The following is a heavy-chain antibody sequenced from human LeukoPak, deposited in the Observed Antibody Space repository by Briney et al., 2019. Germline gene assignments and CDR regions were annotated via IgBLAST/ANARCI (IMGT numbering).Heavy chain of an antibody. Sequence: ASVKVSCKASGYTFTGYYMHWVRQAPGQGLERMGWINPNSGGTNYAQKFQGRVTMTRDTSISTAYMELSRLRSDDTAVYYCARDGVEMATIWAFDIWGQGTMVTVSS. CDR1: GYTFTGYY. V-gene: IGHV1-2*02. D-gene: IGHD5-24*01. CDR2: INPNSGGT. CDR3: ARDGVEMATIWAFDI. J-gene: IGHJ3*02.